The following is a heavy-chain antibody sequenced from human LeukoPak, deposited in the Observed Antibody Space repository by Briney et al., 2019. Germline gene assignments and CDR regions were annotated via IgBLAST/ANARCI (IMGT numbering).Heavy chain of an antibody. D-gene: IGHD2-2*01. CDR3: ARGRPMDS. J-gene: IGHJ3*02. CDR1: GGSISSSSYY. CDR2: INHSGST. V-gene: IGHV4-39*07. Sequence: SETLSLTCTVSGGSISSSSYYLGWIRQPPGKGLEWIVEINHSGSTNYNPSLKSRVTISVDTSKNQFSLKLSSVTAADTAVYYCARGRPMDSWGQGTMVTVSS.